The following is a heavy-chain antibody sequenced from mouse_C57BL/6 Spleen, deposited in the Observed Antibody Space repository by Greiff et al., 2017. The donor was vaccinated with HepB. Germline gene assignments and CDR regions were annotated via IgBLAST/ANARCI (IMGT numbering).Heavy chain of an antibody. D-gene: IGHD3-3*01. CDR2: ISDGGSYT. Sequence: EVKLMESGGGLVKPGGSLKLSCAASGFTFSSYAMSWVRQTPEKRLEWVATISDGGSYTYYPDNVKGRFTISRDNAKNNLYLQMSHLKSEDTAMYYCASGGDRAWFAYWGQGTLVTVSA. CDR1: GFTFSSYA. J-gene: IGHJ3*01. CDR3: ASGGDRAWFAY. V-gene: IGHV5-4*03.